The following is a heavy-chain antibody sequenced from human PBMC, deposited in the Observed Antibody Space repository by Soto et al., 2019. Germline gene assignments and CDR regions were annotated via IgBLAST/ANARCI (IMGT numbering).Heavy chain of an antibody. CDR3: ARGRRVDSYGHDAFDI. CDR2: INHSGST. V-gene: IGHV4-34*01. CDR1: GGSFSGYY. Sequence: SETLSLTCAVYGGSFSGYYWRCIRQPPGKGLEWSGEINHSGSTNYNPSLKRRVTISVDTSKNQFSLKLSSVTAADTAVYYCARGRRVDSYGHDAFDIWGQGTMVTVS. D-gene: IGHD5-18*01. J-gene: IGHJ3*02.